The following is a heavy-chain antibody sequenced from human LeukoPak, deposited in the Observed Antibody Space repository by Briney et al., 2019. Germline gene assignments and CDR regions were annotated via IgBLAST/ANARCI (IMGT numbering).Heavy chain of an antibody. J-gene: IGHJ1*01. V-gene: IGHV3-33*01. CDR2: IWYDGSEQ. Sequence: GRSLRLSCAASGFTFSTYAIHGVRQAPGKGLEWVAVIWYDGSEQYYADSVKGRFIISRDNSKSTSDLQMNSLRAEDTAVYYCAREGDSRWGELSPWGQGTLVTVSA. CDR1: GFTFSTYA. D-gene: IGHD3-16*02. CDR3: AREGDSRWGELSP.